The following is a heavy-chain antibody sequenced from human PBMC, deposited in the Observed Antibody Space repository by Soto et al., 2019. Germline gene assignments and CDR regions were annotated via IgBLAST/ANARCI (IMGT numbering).Heavy chain of an antibody. J-gene: IGHJ6*02. Sequence: PGGSMRLSCAASGFTFSSYWMHWVRQAPGKGLVWVSRINSDGSSTSYADSVKGRFTISRDNAKNTLYLQMNSLRAEDTAVYYCAREDYVRTYYYGMDVWGQGTTVTVSS. D-gene: IGHD3-10*02. CDR1: GFTFSSYW. CDR2: INSDGSST. V-gene: IGHV3-74*01. CDR3: AREDYVRTYYYGMDV.